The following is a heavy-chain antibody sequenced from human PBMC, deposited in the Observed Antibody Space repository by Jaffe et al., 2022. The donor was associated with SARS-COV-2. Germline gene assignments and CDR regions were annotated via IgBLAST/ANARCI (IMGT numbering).Heavy chain of an antibody. CDR1: GGSISSSSYY. J-gene: IGHJ5*02. D-gene: IGHD6-13*01. CDR3: ARQAYSSSWYLRPHFDP. CDR2: IYYSGST. V-gene: IGHV4-39*01. Sequence: QLQLQESGPGLVKSSETLSLTCTVSGGSISSSSYYWAWIRQPPGKGLEWIGIIYYSGSTYYNPSLKSRVTMSVDTSTNQFSLRLSSVTAADTAVYYCARQAYSSSWYLRPHFDPWGQGTLLTVSS.